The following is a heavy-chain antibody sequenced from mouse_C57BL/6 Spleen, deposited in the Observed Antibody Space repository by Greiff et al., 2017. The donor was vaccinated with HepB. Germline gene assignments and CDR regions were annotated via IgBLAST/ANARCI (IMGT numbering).Heavy chain of an antibody. V-gene: IGHV1-76*01. D-gene: IGHD4-1*01. CDR2: IYPGSGNT. CDR1: GYTFTDYY. CDR3: ARSTGFDY. Sequence: VQLKESGAELVRPGASVKLSCKASGYTFTDYYINWVKQRPGQGLEWIARIYPGSGNTYYNEKFKGKATLTAEKSSSTAYMQLSSLTSEDSAVYFCARSTGFDYWGQGTTLTVSS. J-gene: IGHJ2*01.